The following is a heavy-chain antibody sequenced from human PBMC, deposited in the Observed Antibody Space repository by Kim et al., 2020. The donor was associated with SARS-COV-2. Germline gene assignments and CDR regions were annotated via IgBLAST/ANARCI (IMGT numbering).Heavy chain of an antibody. CDR1: GFTFSSFG. CDR3: AKKVAGSVANYFDP. J-gene: IGHJ5*02. D-gene: IGHD6-19*01. V-gene: IGHV3-23*01. Sequence: GESLKISCAASGFTFSSFGMTWVRQAPGKGLEWVSFIGAGGATVYADSVRGRFTISRDNSKNTLYLQMNSLRVEDTALYYCAKKVAGSVANYFDPWGQGTLVTVSS. CDR2: IGAGGAT.